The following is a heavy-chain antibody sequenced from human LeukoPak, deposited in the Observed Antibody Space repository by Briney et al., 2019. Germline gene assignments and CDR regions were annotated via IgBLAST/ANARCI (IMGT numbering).Heavy chain of an antibody. CDR3: TRDQPITP. D-gene: IGHD5-24*01. J-gene: IGHJ4*02. CDR2: IRAKTYGGTA. CDR1: GFTFSNAW. V-gene: IGHV3-49*04. Sequence: GGSLRLSCAASGFTFSNAWMSWVRQAPGKGLEWVGFIRAKTYGGTAEYAASVKGRLTISRDDSKSIAYLQMNSLKTEDTAVYYCTRDQPITPWGQGTLVTVSS.